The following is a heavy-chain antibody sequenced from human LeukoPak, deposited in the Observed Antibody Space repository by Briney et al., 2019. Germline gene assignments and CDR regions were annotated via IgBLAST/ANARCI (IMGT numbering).Heavy chain of an antibody. J-gene: IGHJ4*02. CDR1: GFTFSSYS. Sequence: GGSLRLSCAASGFTFSSYSMNWVRQAPGKGLEWVSSISSSSSYIYYADSVKGRFTISRDNAKNSLYLQMNSLRAEDTAVYYCARVAVAGQYYFDYWGQGALVTVSS. V-gene: IGHV3-21*01. D-gene: IGHD6-19*01. CDR3: ARVAVAGQYYFDY. CDR2: ISSSSSYI.